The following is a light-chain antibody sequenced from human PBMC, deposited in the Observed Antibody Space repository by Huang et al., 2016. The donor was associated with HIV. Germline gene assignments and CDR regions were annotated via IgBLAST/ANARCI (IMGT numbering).Light chain of an antibody. J-gene: IGKJ1*01. Sequence: DIQMTQSPSAMSASVGDKVTSTCRASQAISNYLVWFQQKPGRAPKRLIYAASSWQSGVPSRFSGSGYGTKFTLTISSLQPEDFATYYCLQHHAYPRTFGPGTKVEVK. V-gene: IGKV1-17*03. CDR3: LQHHAYPRT. CDR1: QAISNY. CDR2: AAS.